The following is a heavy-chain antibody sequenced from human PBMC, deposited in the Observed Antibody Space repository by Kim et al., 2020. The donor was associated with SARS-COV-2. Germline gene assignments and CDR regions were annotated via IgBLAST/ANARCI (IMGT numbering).Heavy chain of an antibody. Sequence: SETLSLTCTVSGGSISSYYLSWIRQPPGKGLEWIGYIYYSGSTTNNPPSKSRVTIPVDTSKNQSPLKLSSVTAADTAVYYCAREAAAGTNYCYYGMDVWGQGTTVTVSS. D-gene: IGHD6-13*01. CDR1: GGSISSYY. J-gene: IGHJ6*02. V-gene: IGHV4-59*01. CDR3: AREAAAGTNYCYYGMDV. CDR2: IYYSGST.